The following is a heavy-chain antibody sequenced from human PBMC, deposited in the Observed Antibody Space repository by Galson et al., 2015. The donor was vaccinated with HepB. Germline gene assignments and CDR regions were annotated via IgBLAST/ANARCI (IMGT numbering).Heavy chain of an antibody. CDR2: IIPIVGIA. Sequence: SVKVSCKASGGTFSNYAIIWVRQAPGQGLEWMGGIIPIVGIANYAQKFQGRVTITADKSTSTAYMELSSLISEDTAVYYCAGYGGTGYSSLRRNWFDPWGQGTLVTVSS. V-gene: IGHV1-69*10. CDR3: AGYGGTGYSSLRRNWFDP. D-gene: IGHD6-19*01. J-gene: IGHJ5*02. CDR1: GGTFSNYA.